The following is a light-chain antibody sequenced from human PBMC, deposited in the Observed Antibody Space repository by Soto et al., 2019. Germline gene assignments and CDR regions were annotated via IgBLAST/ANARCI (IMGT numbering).Light chain of an antibody. Sequence: QSALTQPPSASGSPGQSVTISCTGTSSDVGGYNYVSWYQQHPGKAPKLMIYEVNKRPSGVPDRFSGSKSGNTASLTVAGIKAEDEADYYCNSYAGSNKKVFGGGTKLTVL. CDR3: NSYAGSNKKV. CDR1: SSDVGGYNY. CDR2: EVN. V-gene: IGLV2-8*01. J-gene: IGLJ2*01.